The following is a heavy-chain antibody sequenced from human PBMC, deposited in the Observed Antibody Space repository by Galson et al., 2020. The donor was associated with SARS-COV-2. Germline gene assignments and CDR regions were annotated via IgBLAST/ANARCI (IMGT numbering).Heavy chain of an antibody. CDR3: AREQTKGAPPYRYFDL. CDR1: GFTFSSYG. CDR2: IWYDGSNK. J-gene: IGHJ2*01. V-gene: IGHV3-33*01. D-gene: IGHD1-26*01. Sequence: GGSLRLSCAASGFTFSSYGMHWVRQAPGKGLEWVAVIWYDGSNKYYADSVKGRFTISRDNSKNTLYLQMNSLRAEDTAVYYCAREQTKGAPPYRYFDLWGRGTLVTVSS.